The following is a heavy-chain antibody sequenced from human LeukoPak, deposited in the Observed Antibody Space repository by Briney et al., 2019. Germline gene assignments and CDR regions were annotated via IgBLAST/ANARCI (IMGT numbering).Heavy chain of an antibody. J-gene: IGHJ4*02. Sequence: ASVKVSCKASGYTFTSYYMHWVRQAPGQGLEWMGIINPSGGSTSYAQKFQGRVTMTRDTSTSTVHMELSSLRSEDTAVYYCARAVKEYYYGSGSPSSGYYFDYWGQGTLVTVSS. CDR2: INPSGGST. CDR3: ARAVKEYYYGSGSPSSGYYFDY. D-gene: IGHD3-10*01. CDR1: GYTFTSYY. V-gene: IGHV1-46*01.